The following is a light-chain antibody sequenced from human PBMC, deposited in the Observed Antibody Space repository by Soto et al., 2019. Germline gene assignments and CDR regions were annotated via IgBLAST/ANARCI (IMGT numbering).Light chain of an antibody. V-gene: IGKV1-39*01. CDR3: QQSYSTQLN. Sequence: DIQMTQSPSSLSASVGDRVTITCRASQSISSYLNWYQQKPGKAPKLLIYAASSLQSGVPSRFSGSGSGTDFTLTISSLQPEDFATYYCQQSYSTQLNCGGLTKVDIK. CDR2: AAS. CDR1: QSISSY. J-gene: IGKJ4*01.